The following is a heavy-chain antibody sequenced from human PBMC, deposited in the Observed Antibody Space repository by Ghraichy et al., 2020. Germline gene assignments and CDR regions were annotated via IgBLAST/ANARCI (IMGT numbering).Heavy chain of an antibody. CDR1: GFTFSSYW. CDR3: ARALAYGDYENYYYYGMDV. V-gene: IGHV3-7*04. D-gene: IGHD4-17*01. CDR2: IKQDGSEK. J-gene: IGHJ6*02. Sequence: GGSLRLSCAASGFTFSSYWMSWVRQAPGKGLEWVANIKQDGSEKYYVDSVKGRFTISRDNAKNSLYLQMNSLRAEDTAVYYCARALAYGDYENYYYYGMDVWGQGTTVTVSS.